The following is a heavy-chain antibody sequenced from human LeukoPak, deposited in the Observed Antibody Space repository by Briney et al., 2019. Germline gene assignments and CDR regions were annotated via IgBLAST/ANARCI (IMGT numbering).Heavy chain of an antibody. CDR2: INPNSGGT. J-gene: IGHJ4*02. CDR1: GYTFTGYY. Sequence: ASVKVSCKASGYTFTGYYMHWVRQAPGQGLEWMGRINPNSGGTNYAQKFQGRVTMTRDTSISTAYMELSRLRSDDTAVYYCARDLSRDDYVYTDYRGQGTLVTVSS. V-gene: IGHV1-2*06. CDR3: ARDLSRDDYVYTDY. D-gene: IGHD3-16*01.